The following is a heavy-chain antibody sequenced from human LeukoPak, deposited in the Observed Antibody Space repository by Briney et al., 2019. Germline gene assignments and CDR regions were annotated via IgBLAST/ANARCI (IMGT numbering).Heavy chain of an antibody. CDR1: GGSFSGYY. CDR2: INHSGST. V-gene: IGHV4-34*01. CDR3: ARGVRLWFGGSIIDGPQFDP. D-gene: IGHD3-10*01. Sequence: PSETLSLTCAVYGGSFSGYYWSWVRQPPGKGLEWIGEINHSGSTNYNPSLKSRVTISVDTSKNQFSLKLSSVTAADTAVYYCARGVRLWFGGSIIDGPQFDPWGQGTLVTVSS. J-gene: IGHJ5*02.